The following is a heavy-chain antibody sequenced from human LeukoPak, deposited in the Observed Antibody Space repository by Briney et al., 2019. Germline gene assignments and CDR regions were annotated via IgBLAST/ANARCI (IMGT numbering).Heavy chain of an antibody. CDR1: GGSISSYY. CDR2: IYYSGST. Sequence: SETLSLTCTVSGGSISSYYWSWIRQPPGKGLEWIGYIYYSGSTNYNPSLKSRVTISVDTSKNQFSLKLSSVTAADTAVYYCARTIAAAGITAFDIWGQGTMVTVSS. D-gene: IGHD6-13*01. CDR3: ARTIAAAGITAFDI. V-gene: IGHV4-59*01. J-gene: IGHJ3*02.